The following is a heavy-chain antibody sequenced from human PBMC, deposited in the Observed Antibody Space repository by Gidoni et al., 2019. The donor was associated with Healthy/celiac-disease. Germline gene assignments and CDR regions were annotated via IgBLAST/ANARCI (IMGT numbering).Heavy chain of an antibody. V-gene: IGHV3-30*18. CDR3: AKALRGRDGYKSPLDY. J-gene: IGHJ4*02. Sequence: QVQLVESGGGVVQPGRSLRLSCSASGFPFSSYGMHWVRQAPGKGLEWVAVISYDGSNKYYADSVKGRFTISRDNSKNTLYLQMNSLRAEDTAVYYCAKALRGRDGYKSPLDYWGQGTLVTVSS. CDR2: ISYDGSNK. CDR1: GFPFSSYG. D-gene: IGHD5-12*01.